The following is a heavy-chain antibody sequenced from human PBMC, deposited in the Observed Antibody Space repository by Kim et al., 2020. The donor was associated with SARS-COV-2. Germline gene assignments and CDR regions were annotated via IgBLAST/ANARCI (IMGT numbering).Heavy chain of an antibody. V-gene: IGHV4-4*02. D-gene: IGHD6-13*01. CDR1: GGSISSSNW. J-gene: IGHJ4*02. Sequence: SETLSLTCAVSGGSISSSNWWSWVRQPPGKGLEWIGEIYHSGSTNYNPSLKSRVTISVDKSKNQFSLKLSSVTAADTAVYYCARDHSIAAAGPYFDYWGQGTLVTVSS. CDR2: IYHSGST. CDR3: ARDHSIAAAGPYFDY.